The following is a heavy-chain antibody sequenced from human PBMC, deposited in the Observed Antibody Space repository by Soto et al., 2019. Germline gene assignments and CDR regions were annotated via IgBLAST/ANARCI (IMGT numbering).Heavy chain of an antibody. Sequence: QVLLVQSGAEVKKPGASVKVSCEASGFTLTNYDINWARQATGQGLEWMGWMNPNTGNAGYAERFQGRVTMTRDISISTAYMEVSSLRSEDTAVYYCARVELGGGLDYWGQGTLVTVSS. CDR3: ARVELGGGLDY. CDR2: MNPNTGNA. J-gene: IGHJ4*02. CDR1: GFTLTNYD. D-gene: IGHD7-27*01. V-gene: IGHV1-8*01.